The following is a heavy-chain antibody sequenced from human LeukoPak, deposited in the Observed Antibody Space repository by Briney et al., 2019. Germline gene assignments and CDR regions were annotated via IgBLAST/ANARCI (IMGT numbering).Heavy chain of an antibody. CDR2: IYYSGNT. CDR3: ARVAVAGAPYFDY. J-gene: IGHJ4*02. D-gene: IGHD6-19*01. V-gene: IGHV4-59*12. Sequence: SETLSLTCTVSGGSISSYYWSWIRQPPGKGLEWIGYIYYSGNTNYNPSLKSRVIISVDTSKNQFSLKLSSVTAADTAVYYCARVAVAGAPYFDYWGQGTLVTVSS. CDR1: GGSISSYY.